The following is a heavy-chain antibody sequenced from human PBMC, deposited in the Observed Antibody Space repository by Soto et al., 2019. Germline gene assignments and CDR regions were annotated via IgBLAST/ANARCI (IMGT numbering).Heavy chain of an antibody. Sequence: EVQLVESGGGLVKPGGSLRLSCAASGFTFSSYSMNWVRQAPGKGLEWVSSISSSSSYIYYADSVKGRFTISRDNAKNSLYLQMNSLRAEDTAVYYCARMSEYWFGGGFDYWGQGTLVTVSS. CDR1: GFTFSSYS. CDR3: ARMSEYWFGGGFDY. J-gene: IGHJ4*02. CDR2: ISSSSSYI. V-gene: IGHV3-21*01. D-gene: IGHD3-10*01.